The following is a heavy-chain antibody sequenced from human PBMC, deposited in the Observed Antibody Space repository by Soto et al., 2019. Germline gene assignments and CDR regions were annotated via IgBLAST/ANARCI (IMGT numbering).Heavy chain of an antibody. CDR1: GFSLTTSGVG. CDR2: IYWDDDK. CDR3: THRRLGSHSGAMAV. J-gene: IGHJ6*04. Sequence: QITLKESGPTLVKPTQTLTLTCTFSGFSLTTSGVGVGWIRQPPGKALEWLAFIYWDDDKRYGPSLKTTLTPXKXTXXNQVGLNMTNVDPVDTAKYYSTHRRLGSHSGAMAVWGEGTTVTVSS. V-gene: IGHV2-5*05. D-gene: IGHD1-26*01.